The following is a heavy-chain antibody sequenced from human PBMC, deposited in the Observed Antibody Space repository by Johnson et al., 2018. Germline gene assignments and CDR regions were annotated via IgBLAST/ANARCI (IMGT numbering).Heavy chain of an antibody. CDR1: GGSFSGYY. CDR2: ISHSGST. CDR3: ARANVPDYYGSGYYYGMDV. D-gene: IGHD3-10*01. J-gene: IGHJ6*02. Sequence: QVQLQQWGAGLLKPSETLSLTCAVYGGSFSGYYWSWIRQPPGKGLEWIGEISHSGSTNYNPSLKSRVTISVDTSKNQFSLKLSSVTAADTAVYYCARANVPDYYGSGYYYGMDVWGQGTTVTVSS. V-gene: IGHV4-34*01.